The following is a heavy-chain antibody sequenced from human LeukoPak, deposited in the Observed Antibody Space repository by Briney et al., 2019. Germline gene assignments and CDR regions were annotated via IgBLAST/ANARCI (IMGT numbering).Heavy chain of an antibody. CDR1: GFIFRNYG. CDR2: ISDGGTHL. J-gene: IGHJ4*02. V-gene: IGHV3-33*08. D-gene: IGHD5-12*01. CDR3: ARVAGYSGYEPGYFED. Sequence: PGGSLRLSCAGSGFIFRNYGMHWVRQAPGQGLEWVAVISDGGTHLYYADSVKGRFTISRDNAKNSLYLHMNSLRAEDTAVYYCARVAGYSGYEPGYFEDWGQGTLVTVSS.